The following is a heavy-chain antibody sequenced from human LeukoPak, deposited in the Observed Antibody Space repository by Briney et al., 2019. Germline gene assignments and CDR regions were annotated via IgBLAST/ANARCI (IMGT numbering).Heavy chain of an antibody. Sequence: GASVKLTCKASAGTFSSYSTSWVRQAPGQGLEWMGGIIPIFGTANYAHKFQGRVTITADESTSTAYMELSSLRSEDTAVYYCARALEVHLIEDGEFGHPLHFDHWGEGTLVTVSS. CDR1: AGTFSSYS. CDR3: ARALEVHLIEDGEFGHPLHFDH. V-gene: IGHV1-69*13. J-gene: IGHJ4*02. CDR2: IIPIFGTA. D-gene: IGHD4-17*01.